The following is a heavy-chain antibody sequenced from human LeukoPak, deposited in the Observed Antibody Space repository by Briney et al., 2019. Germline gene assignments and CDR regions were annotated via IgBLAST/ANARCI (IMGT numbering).Heavy chain of an antibody. V-gene: IGHV3-7*01. CDR2: IKQDGSEK. J-gene: IGHJ4*02. CDR1: GFTFSSYW. D-gene: IGHD1-26*01. CDR3: ASGVGARGYYFDY. Sequence: PGGSLRLSCAAPGFTFSSYWMSWVRQAPGKGLEWVANIKQDGSEKYYVDSVKGRFTISRDNAKNSLYLQMNSLRAEDTAVYYCASGVGARGYYFDYWGQGTLVTVSS.